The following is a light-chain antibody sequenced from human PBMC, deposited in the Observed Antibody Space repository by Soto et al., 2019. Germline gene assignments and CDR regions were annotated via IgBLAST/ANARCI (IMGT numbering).Light chain of an antibody. CDR1: NIGSKS. CDR2: YDS. V-gene: IGLV3-21*04. CDR3: PVCDSSSDHVV. Sequence: SYELTQPPSVSVAPRKTARITCGGNNIGSKSVHWYQQKPGQAPVLVIYYDSDRPSGIPERFSGSNSGNTAALTISRVEAGDEADYYCPVCDSSSDHVVFGGGTKVTLL. J-gene: IGLJ2*01.